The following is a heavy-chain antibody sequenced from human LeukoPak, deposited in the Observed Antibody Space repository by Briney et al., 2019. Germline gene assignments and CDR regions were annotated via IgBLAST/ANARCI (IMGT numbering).Heavy chain of an antibody. CDR2: IIPIFAIV. J-gene: IGHJ4*02. CDR1: GGTLSSYA. CDR3: ARADSSGYSLDENFDY. D-gene: IGHD3-22*01. Sequence: SVKVSCKASGGTLSSYALNWVRQAPGQGLEWIGRIIPIFAIVNYAQNFQGRVTITADKSTNTAYMELSSLRVEDTAFYYCARADSSGYSLDENFDYWGQGTLVTVSS. V-gene: IGHV1-69*04.